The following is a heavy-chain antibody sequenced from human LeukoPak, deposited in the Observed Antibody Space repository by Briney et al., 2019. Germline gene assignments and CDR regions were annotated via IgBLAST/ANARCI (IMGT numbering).Heavy chain of an antibody. CDR3: PRSYVLNILDY. D-gene: IGHD3-3*02. CDR1: GFVFTTFG. Sequence: PGGSLKLSCTTSGFVFTTFGMHWVRQAPGRGLEAVAFSPKDDYDHKYADSVKGRFTISRDKSKNILFLEMNSLTPDDTAIYYCPRSYVLNILDYWGQGTLVSVSS. J-gene: IGHJ4*02. CDR2: SPKDDYDH. V-gene: IGHV3-30*02.